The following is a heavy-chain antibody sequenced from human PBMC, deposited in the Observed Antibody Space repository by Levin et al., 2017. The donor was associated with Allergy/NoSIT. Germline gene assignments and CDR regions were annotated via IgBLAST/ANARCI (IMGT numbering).Heavy chain of an antibody. CDR3: AREIRAGIAVGTGAFDI. D-gene: IGHD6-19*01. Sequence: LSLTCAASGFTFSSSAMHWVRQAPGKGLEWVAVISYDGSNKYYADSEKGRFTISRDNSKNTLYLQMNSLRAEDTAVYYCAREIRAGIAVGTGAFDIWGQGTMVTVSS. CDR1: GFTFSSSA. J-gene: IGHJ3*02. CDR2: ISYDGSNK. V-gene: IGHV3-30*04.